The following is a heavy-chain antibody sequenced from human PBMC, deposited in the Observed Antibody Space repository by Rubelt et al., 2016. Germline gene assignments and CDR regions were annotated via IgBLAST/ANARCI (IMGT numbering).Heavy chain of an antibody. CDR2: ISAYNGDT. CDR3: ATDPGEVGPTEFDN. V-gene: IGHV1-18*01. D-gene: IGHD1-26*01. J-gene: IGHJ4*02. Sequence: QVQLVQSGPEVKKPGASVKVSCKTSGYTFTNYAITWVRQAPGQGLEWMGWISAYNGDTKYAQMFQGRLTLTTDTSTSTAYMELRGLRSDDTAVYYCATDPGEVGPTEFDNWGQGTLVTVSS. CDR1: GYTFTNYA.